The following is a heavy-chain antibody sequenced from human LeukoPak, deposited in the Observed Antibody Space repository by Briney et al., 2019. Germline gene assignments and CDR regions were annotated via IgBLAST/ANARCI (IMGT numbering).Heavy chain of an antibody. D-gene: IGHD3-22*01. J-gene: IGHJ1*01. CDR3: ARLKYYYDSSGYRAEYFQH. CDR2: IYYSGST. CDR1: GGSISSYY. Sequence: SETLSLTCTVSGGSISSYYWSWIRQPPGKGLEWIGYIYYSGSTKYHPSLKSRVTISVYTSKNHLSLKLSSVTAADTAVYYCARLKYYYDSSGYRAEYFQHWGQGTLVTVSS. V-gene: IGHV4-59*01.